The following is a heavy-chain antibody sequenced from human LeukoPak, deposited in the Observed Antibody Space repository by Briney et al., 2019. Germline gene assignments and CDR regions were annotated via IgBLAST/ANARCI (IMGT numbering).Heavy chain of an antibody. CDR2: TVSRGTT. CDR3: ARGGGLDV. J-gene: IGHJ6*02. V-gene: IGHV3-69-1*01. D-gene: IGHD3-16*01. CDR1: GFTFSNYV. Sequence: GGSLRLSCAASGFTFSNYVMSWVRQAPGKGLEWVSSTVSRGTTQYADSVKGRFTISRDNAKNSLYLQMSNLRAEDTAVYFCARGGGLDVWGQGATVTVSS.